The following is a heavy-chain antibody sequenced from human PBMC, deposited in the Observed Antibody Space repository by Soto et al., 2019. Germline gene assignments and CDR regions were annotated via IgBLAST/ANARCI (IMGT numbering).Heavy chain of an antibody. CDR1: GGSFSGYY. D-gene: IGHD3-3*01. CDR3: ARGGVILTIFGVVTWGGMDV. V-gene: IGHV4-34*01. Sequence: SETLSLTCAVCGGSFSGYYWSWIRQPPGKGLEWIGEINHSGSTNYNPSLKSRVTISVDTSKNQFSLKLSSVTAADTAVYYCARGGVILTIFGVVTWGGMDVWGQGTTVTVSS. J-gene: IGHJ6*02. CDR2: INHSGST.